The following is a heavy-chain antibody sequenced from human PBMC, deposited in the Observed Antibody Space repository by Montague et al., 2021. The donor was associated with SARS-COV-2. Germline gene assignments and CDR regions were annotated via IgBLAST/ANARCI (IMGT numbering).Heavy chain of an antibody. D-gene: IGHD1-1*01. Sequence: SETLSLTCEVSGGSMSGYYWTWIRQSPGKGLEWIGYVHYTGSTKYNPSLKARVSLSLDTPKNHFSLHLSSVTAADTAIYFCARAQKTCFIANCVNDFDVWGLGALVTVSS. CDR3: ARAQKTCFIANCVNDFDV. CDR1: GGSMSGYY. J-gene: IGHJ4*02. CDR2: VHYTGST. V-gene: IGHV4-59*01.